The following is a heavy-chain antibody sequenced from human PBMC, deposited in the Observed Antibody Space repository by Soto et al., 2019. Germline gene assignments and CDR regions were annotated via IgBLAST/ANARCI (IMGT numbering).Heavy chain of an antibody. D-gene: IGHD6-13*01. CDR3: ASAGYSSSFNYYYYYMDV. CDR2: ISSSSSTI. CDR1: GFTFSSYS. J-gene: IGHJ6*03. V-gene: IGHV3-48*01. Sequence: GGSLRLSCAASGFTFSSYSMNWVRQAPGKGLEWVSYISSSSSTIYYADSVKGRFTISRDNAKNSLYLQMNSLRAEDTAVYYCASAGYSSSFNYYYYYMDVWGKGTTVTVSS.